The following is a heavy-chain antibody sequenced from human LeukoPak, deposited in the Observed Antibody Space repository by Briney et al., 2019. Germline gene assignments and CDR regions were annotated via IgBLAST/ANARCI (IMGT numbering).Heavy chain of an antibody. J-gene: IGHJ3*02. Sequence: GGSLRLSCAASGFTFSSYSMNWVRQAPGKGLEWVSSISSSSSYIYYADSVKGRFTISRDNAKNSLYLQMNSLRAEDTAVYYCARTFAGGSGPFDIWGQGTMVTVSS. V-gene: IGHV3-21*01. CDR2: ISSSSSYI. CDR1: GFTFSSYS. CDR3: ARTFAGGSGPFDI. D-gene: IGHD3-10*01.